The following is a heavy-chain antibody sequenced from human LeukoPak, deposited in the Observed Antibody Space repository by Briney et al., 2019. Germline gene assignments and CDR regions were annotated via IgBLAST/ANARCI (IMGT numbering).Heavy chain of an antibody. J-gene: IGHJ4*02. CDR2: ISYSGST. Sequence: SETLSLTCSVSGGSISSYYWSWIRQPPGKGLEWIGYISYSGSTDYNPSLKSRVTMSIDTSKNQFSLKLSSVTAADTAVYYCARDKEDFDFWGQGTLVTVSS. V-gene: IGHV4-59*01. CDR3: ARDKEDFDF. CDR1: GGSISSYY.